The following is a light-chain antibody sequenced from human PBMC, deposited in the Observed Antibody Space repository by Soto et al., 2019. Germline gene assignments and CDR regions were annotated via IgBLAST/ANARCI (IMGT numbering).Light chain of an antibody. Sequence: QSVLTQPASVSGSPGQSITISCTGTSSDVGNYNLVSWYQHHPGKAPKLMIYEVSKRPSGVSNRFSGSKSRDTASLTISGLQAEDEDDYYCCSYAGSNYVFGTGTKLTVL. CDR1: SSDVGNYNL. V-gene: IGLV2-23*02. CDR3: CSYAGSNYV. J-gene: IGLJ1*01. CDR2: EVS.